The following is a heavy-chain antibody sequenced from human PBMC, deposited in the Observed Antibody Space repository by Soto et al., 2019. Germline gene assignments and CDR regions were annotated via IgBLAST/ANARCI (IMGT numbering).Heavy chain of an antibody. V-gene: IGHV3-9*01. CDR1: GFTFDDYA. CDR2: LSWNSGSI. Sequence: EVQLVESGGGVVQPGRSLRLSCAASGFTFDDYAMHWVRQAPGKGLEWVSGLSWNSGSIGYADSVKGRFTISRDNAKNSLYLQMNSLRAEDPALYYCAKGGQLLSEGGGYWGQGTLVTVSS. D-gene: IGHD2-2*01. J-gene: IGHJ4*02. CDR3: AKGGQLLSEGGGY.